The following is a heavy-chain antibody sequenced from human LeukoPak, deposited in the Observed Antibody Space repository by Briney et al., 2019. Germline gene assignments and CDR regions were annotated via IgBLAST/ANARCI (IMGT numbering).Heavy chain of an antibody. V-gene: IGHV3-30*02. D-gene: IGHD3-10*01. J-gene: IGHJ6*03. CDR1: GFTFSSYG. CDR2: IHYDGSNK. CDR3: AKAPRHRGISMVRGVREDHYMDV. Sequence: GGSLRLSCAASGFTFSSYGMHWVRQAPGKGLEWVTFIHYDGSNKYYADSVRGRFTISRDNSENTLYLQMNSLRAEDTAVYYCAKAPRHRGISMVRGVREDHYMDVWGKGTTVTVSS.